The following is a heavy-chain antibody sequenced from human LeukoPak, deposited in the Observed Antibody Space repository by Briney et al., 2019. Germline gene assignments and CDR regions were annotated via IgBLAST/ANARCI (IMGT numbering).Heavy chain of an antibody. V-gene: IGHV4-34*01. D-gene: IGHD3-16*01. CDR3: ASAPRQGSIGGLDY. Sequence: GSLRLSCAASGFTFSDYYMSWIRQPPGQGLEWIGAIYYTGTTYYNPSLRSRVTISVDTSKNHSSLKLSSVTAADTALYYCASAPRQGSIGGLDYWGQGTLVTVSS. J-gene: IGHJ4*02. CDR1: GFTFSDYY. CDR2: IYYTGTT.